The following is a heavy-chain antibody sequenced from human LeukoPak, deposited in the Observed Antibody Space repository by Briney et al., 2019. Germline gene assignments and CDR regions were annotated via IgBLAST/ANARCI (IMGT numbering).Heavy chain of an antibody. J-gene: IGHJ4*02. CDR1: GYTFTSYA. CDR3: ARVTIVGATTKYYFDY. CDR2: INPSGGST. Sequence: ASVKVSCKASGYTFTSYAMHWVRQAPGQGLEWMGIINPSGGSTSYAQKFQGRVTMTRDMSTSTVYMELSSLRSEDTAVYYCARVTIVGATTKYYFDYWGQGTLVTVSS. V-gene: IGHV1-46*01. D-gene: IGHD1-26*01.